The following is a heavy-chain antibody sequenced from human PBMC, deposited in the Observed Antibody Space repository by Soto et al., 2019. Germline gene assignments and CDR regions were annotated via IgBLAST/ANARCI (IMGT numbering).Heavy chain of an antibody. CDR2: INPATGAA. CDR1: GYPVTAYY. D-gene: IGHD3-3*01. Sequence: QLHLVQSGAVLKKPGASVTVSCSASGYPVTAYYMNSVRQAPGRGLEWMGGINPATGAAKYTQTFQGRVTMTRDTSTSTVFMELSGLTSEDTAVFYCARGGGVGVAGSAAFDMCGQGTLVTVSS. CDR3: ARGGGVGVAGSAAFDM. V-gene: IGHV1-2*02. J-gene: IGHJ3*02.